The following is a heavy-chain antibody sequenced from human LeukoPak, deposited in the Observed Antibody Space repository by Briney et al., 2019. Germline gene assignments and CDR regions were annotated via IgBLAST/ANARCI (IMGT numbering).Heavy chain of an antibody. V-gene: IGHV3-30*02. CDR1: GFTFSSYG. D-gene: IGHD2-15*01. Sequence: GGSLRLSCAASGFTFSSYGMHWVRQAPGKGLEWVAFVRYDGSIKYYADSVKGRFTISRDNSKNTLYLQMNSLRAEDTAVYYCATARDPYCSGGSCYDAFDIWGQGTRITVSS. CDR2: VRYDGSIK. CDR3: ATARDPYCSGGSCYDAFDI. J-gene: IGHJ3*02.